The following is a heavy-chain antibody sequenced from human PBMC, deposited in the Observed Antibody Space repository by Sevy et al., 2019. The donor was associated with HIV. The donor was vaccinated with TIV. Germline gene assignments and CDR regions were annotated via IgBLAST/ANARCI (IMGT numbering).Heavy chain of an antibody. CDR1: GFTFTRYA. CDR2: VSKEGTNK. J-gene: IGHJ4*02. D-gene: IGHD3-16*01. V-gene: IGHV3-30-3*01. CDR3: ARDPHSVPHWGSFDS. Sequence: EGSLRLSCEASGFTFTRYAFHWVLQAPGKELEWVAVVSKEGTNKYYADSVKGRFTISRDNSRNTLYLQMQSLRADDTAVYFCARDPHSVPHWGSFDSWGQGTLVTVSS.